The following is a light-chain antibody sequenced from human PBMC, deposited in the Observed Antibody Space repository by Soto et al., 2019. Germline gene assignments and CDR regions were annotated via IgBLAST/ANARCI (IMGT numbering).Light chain of an antibody. J-gene: IGKJ1*01. CDR1: QRVSSGY. V-gene: IGKV3-20*01. CDR2: GAS. Sequence: GVKLSAGAVSLRPGERAALSCRASQRVSSGYLVWYQQKPGQAPRLLIYGASRRATCIPDRFNGSEAWRECTLAVSILQPDEFSTYICHPYNSYSTFGQGAKV. CDR3: HPYNSYST.